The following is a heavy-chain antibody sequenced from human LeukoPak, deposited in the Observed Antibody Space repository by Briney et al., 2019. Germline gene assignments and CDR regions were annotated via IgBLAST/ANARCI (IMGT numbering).Heavy chain of an antibody. CDR2: IYYSGST. CDR3: ARAVSGSYQSDY. V-gene: IGHV4-31*03. J-gene: IGHJ4*02. CDR1: GGSISSGGYY. D-gene: IGHD1-26*01. Sequence: PSETLSLTCTVSGGSISSGGYYWSWIRQHPGKGLEWIGYIYYSGSTYYNPSLESRVTISVDTSKNQFSLKLSSVTAADTAVYYCARAVSGSYQSDYWGQGTLVTVSS.